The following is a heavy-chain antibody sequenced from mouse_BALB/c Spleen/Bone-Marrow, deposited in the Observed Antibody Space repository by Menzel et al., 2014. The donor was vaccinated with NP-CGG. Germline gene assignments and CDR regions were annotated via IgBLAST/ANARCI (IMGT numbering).Heavy chain of an antibody. Sequence: QVQLQQSGAELVKPGAPVKLSCKASGYTFTSYWMNWVKQRPGRGLEWIGRIDPSDSETHYNQKFKDKATLTVDKSSSTAYIQPSSLTSEDSAVYYCARALGDGYYYAMDYWGQGTSATVSS. CDR2: IDPSDSET. J-gene: IGHJ4*01. CDR3: ARALGDGYYYAMDY. V-gene: IGHV1-69*02. CDR1: GYTFTSYW. D-gene: IGHD2-3*01.